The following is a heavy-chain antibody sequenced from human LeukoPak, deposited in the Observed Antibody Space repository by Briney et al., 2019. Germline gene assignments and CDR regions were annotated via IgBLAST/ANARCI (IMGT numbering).Heavy chain of an antibody. V-gene: IGHV4-61*02. CDR1: GGSISSSSYY. J-gene: IGHJ4*02. D-gene: IGHD3-22*01. CDR3: ARGYDSSGYSDY. CDR2: IYTSGST. Sequence: SETLSLTCTVSGGSISSSSYYWSWIRQPAGKGLEWIGRIYTSGSTNYNPSLKSRVTMSVDTSKNQFSLKLSSVTAADTAVYYCARGYDSSGYSDYWGQGTLVTVSS.